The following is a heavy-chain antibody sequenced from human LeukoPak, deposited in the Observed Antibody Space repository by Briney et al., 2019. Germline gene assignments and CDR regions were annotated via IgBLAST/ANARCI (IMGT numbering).Heavy chain of an antibody. J-gene: IGHJ3*02. CDR3: AREVVVVTTMYAFDI. Sequence: GGSLRLSCAASGFTFSSYSMNWVRQAPGKGLEWVSYISSSSSTIYYADSVKGRFTISRDNAKNSLYLQMNSLRAEDTAVYYCAREVVVVTTMYAFDIWGQGTMVTVSS. CDR2: ISSSSSTI. V-gene: IGHV3-48*01. D-gene: IGHD2-21*02. CDR1: GFTFSSYS.